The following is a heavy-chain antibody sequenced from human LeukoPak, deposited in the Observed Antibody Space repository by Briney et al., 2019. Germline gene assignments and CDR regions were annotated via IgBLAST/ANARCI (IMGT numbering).Heavy chain of an antibody. Sequence: PGGSLGLSCAASGFTFSSYAMHWVRQAPGKGLEWVAVISYDGSNKYYADSVKGRFTISRDNSKNTLYLQMNSLRAEDTAVYYCARGPPTYYYDSSPDYWGQGTLVTVSS. J-gene: IGHJ4*02. D-gene: IGHD3-22*01. CDR3: ARGPPTYYYDSSPDY. CDR1: GFTFSSYA. V-gene: IGHV3-30-3*01. CDR2: ISYDGSNK.